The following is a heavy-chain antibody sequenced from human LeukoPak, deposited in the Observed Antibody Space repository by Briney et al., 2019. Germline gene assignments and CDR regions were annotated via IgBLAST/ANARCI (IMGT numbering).Heavy chain of an antibody. CDR1: GFTVSSNY. D-gene: IGHD2-15*01. CDR2: IYSGGST. J-gene: IGHJ6*03. CDR3: AREGERVQPGSALYYYMDV. Sequence: PGGSLRLSCAASGFTVSSNYMSWVRQAPGKGLEWVSVIYSGGSTYYADSVKGRFTISRDNSKNTLYLQLNSLRAEDTAVYYCAREGERVQPGSALYYYMDVWGKGTTVTVSS. V-gene: IGHV3-53*01.